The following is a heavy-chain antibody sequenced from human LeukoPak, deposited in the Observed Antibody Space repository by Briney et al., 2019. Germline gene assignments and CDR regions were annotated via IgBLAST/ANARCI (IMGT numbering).Heavy chain of an antibody. CDR1: GGSISSSSYY. CDR3: ARLVGNYYYGMDV. J-gene: IGHJ6*02. Sequence: PSETLSLTCTVSGGSISSSSYYWGWIRQPPGKGLEWIGSIYYSGSTYYNPSLKSRVTISVDTSKNQFSPKLSSVTAADTAVYYCARLVGNYYYGMDVWGQGTTVTVSS. V-gene: IGHV4-39*01. CDR2: IYYSGST. D-gene: IGHD1-26*01.